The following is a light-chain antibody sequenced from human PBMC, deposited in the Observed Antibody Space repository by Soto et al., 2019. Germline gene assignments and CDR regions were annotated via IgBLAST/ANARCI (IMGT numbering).Light chain of an antibody. V-gene: IGLV3-1*01. J-gene: IGLJ3*02. CDR1: KLGDKY. CDR2: QDT. Sequence: SYELTQPPSVSVSPGQTASITCSGDKLGDKYACWYQQKPGQSPVLVIYQDTKRPSGIPERFSGSNSETTATLTISGTQAMDEADYYCQAWDSSTVVFGGGTKVTVL. CDR3: QAWDSSTVV.